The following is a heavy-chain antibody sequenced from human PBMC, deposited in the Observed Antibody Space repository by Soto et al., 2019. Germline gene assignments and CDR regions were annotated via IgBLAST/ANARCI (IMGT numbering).Heavy chain of an antibody. CDR2: INHSGST. Sequence: SETLSLTCAVYGGSFSGYYWSWIRQPPGKGLEWIGEINHSGSTNYNPSLKSRVTISVDTSKNQFSLKLSSVTAADTAVYYCARVSSGWYQGFDYWGQGTLVTVSS. J-gene: IGHJ4*02. CDR1: GGSFSGYY. D-gene: IGHD6-19*01. V-gene: IGHV4-34*01. CDR3: ARVSSGWYQGFDY.